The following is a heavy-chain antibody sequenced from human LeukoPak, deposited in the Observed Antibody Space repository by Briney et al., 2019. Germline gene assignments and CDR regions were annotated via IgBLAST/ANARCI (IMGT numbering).Heavy chain of an antibody. Sequence: ASVKVSCKASGYTFTGYYMHWVRQAPGQGLEWMGWINPNSGGTNYAQKFQGRVTMTRDTSINTAYMELSRLRSDDTAVYYCARAFTMVRGPGYYFDYWGQGTLVTVSS. J-gene: IGHJ4*02. D-gene: IGHD3-10*01. CDR1: GYTFTGYY. CDR2: INPNSGGT. V-gene: IGHV1-2*02. CDR3: ARAFTMVRGPGYYFDY.